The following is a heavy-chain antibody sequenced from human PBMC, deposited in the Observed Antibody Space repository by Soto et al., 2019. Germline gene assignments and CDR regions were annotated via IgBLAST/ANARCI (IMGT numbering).Heavy chain of an antibody. J-gene: IGHJ5*02. D-gene: IGHD2-2*02. V-gene: IGHV1-18*04. CDR3: ARSRQPPLYGDIGVDP. Sequence: QVQLVQSGAEVKKPGASVKVSCKASGYTFTTYGITWVRQAPGQGLEWMGCINPHNGNTNYAQRLQGRVTMTTDTSTSTVYMELRSLISDDTAIYYCARSRQPPLYGDIGVDPWGQGTLVTVSS. CDR1: GYTFTTYG. CDR2: INPHNGNT.